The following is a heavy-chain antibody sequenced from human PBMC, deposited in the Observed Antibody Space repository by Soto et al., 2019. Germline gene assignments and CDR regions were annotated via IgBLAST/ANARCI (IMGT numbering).Heavy chain of an antibody. D-gene: IGHD2-2*03. CDR3: ARGHWIDADGAGAYFDY. CDR1: GITVSSNY. CDR2: IYSGSTT. J-gene: IGHJ4*02. V-gene: IGHV3-66*01. Sequence: EMQLVESGGGLVQPGGSLRLSCAVSGITVSSNYMSWVRQAPGKGLEWVSIIYSGSTTHYADSVKGRFTISRDSSKNTLYLQMNSLRAEDTAMYYCARGHWIDADGAGAYFDYWGQGTLVTVSS.